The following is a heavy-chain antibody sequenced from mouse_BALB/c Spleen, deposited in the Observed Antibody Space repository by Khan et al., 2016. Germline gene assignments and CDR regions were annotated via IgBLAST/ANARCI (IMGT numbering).Heavy chain of an antibody. CDR3: AREGVRRGFAY. Sequence: EVELVESGGGLVKPGGSLKLSCAASGFTFSDYYMYWVRQTPEKRLEWVATISDGGSYTYYPDSVKGRFTISRDNANNNLYLQMSSLQSEDTAMYDCAREGVRRGFAYWGQGTLVTVSA. D-gene: IGHD2-14*01. J-gene: IGHJ3*01. V-gene: IGHV5-4*02. CDR1: GFTFSDYY. CDR2: ISDGGSYT.